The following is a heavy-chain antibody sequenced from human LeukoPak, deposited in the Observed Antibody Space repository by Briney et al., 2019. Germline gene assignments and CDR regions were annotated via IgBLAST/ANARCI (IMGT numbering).Heavy chain of an antibody. CDR2: IKQDGSEK. D-gene: IGHD4-11*01. CDR3: ARGYGNYGY. CDR1: GFTFSSYW. V-gene: IGHV3-7*01. J-gene: IGHJ4*02. Sequence: AGGSLRLSCAAPGFTFSSYWMSWVRQAPGKGLEWVANIKQDGSEKYYVDSVKGRFTISRDNAKNSLYLQMNSLRAEDTAVYYCARGYGNYGYWGQGTLVTVSS.